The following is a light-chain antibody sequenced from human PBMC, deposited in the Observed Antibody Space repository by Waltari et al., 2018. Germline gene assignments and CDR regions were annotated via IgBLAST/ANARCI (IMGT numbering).Light chain of an antibody. CDR3: QQRRNWPLT. Sequence: EIVLTQSPATLPLSPGERATLSCRASHSVNWYLAWYQQRPGQAPRLLIYDASNRATGIPARFSGSGSETDFTLTISSLQPEDSAVYYCQQRRNWPLTFGGGTKVEIK. CDR2: DAS. V-gene: IGKV3-11*01. J-gene: IGKJ4*01. CDR1: HSVNWY.